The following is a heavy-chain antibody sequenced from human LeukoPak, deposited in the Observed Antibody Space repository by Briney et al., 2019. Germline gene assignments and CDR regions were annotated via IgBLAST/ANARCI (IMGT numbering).Heavy chain of an antibody. Sequence: GGSLRLSCAAFGFTFSGSAMHWVRQASGKGLEWVGRIRNKANSYATAYAASVKGRFTISRDDSKNTAYLQMNSLKTEDTAVCYCTRLGGTVTDYSYYGMDVWGQGTTVTVSS. CDR2: IRNKANSYAT. D-gene: IGHD3-16*01. J-gene: IGHJ6*02. CDR3: TRLGGTVTDYSYYGMDV. V-gene: IGHV3-73*01. CDR1: GFTFSGSA.